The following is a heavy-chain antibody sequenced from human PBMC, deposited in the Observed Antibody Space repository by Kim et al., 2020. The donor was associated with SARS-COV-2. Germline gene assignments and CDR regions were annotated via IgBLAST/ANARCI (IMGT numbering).Heavy chain of an antibody. CDR3: AKDGGSSGYEFDY. D-gene: IGHD3-22*01. J-gene: IGHJ4*02. Sequence: YADSVKGRFTISRDNAKNSLYLQMNSLRAEDTALYYCAKDGGSSGYEFDYWGQGTLVTVSS. V-gene: IGHV3-9*01.